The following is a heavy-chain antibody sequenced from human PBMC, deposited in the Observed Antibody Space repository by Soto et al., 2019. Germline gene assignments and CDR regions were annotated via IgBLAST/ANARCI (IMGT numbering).Heavy chain of an antibody. V-gene: IGHV4-39*01. CDR1: GGSISSSSYY. CDR2: IYYSGST. Sequence: SETLSLTCTVSGGSISSSSYYWGWIRQPPGKGLEWIGSIYYSGSTYYNPSLKSRVTISVDTSKNQFSLKLSSVTAADTAVYYCASTKYDYVWGSYSHIRSHYFDYWGQGTLVT. CDR3: ASTKYDYVWGSYSHIRSHYFDY. J-gene: IGHJ4*02. D-gene: IGHD3-16*02.